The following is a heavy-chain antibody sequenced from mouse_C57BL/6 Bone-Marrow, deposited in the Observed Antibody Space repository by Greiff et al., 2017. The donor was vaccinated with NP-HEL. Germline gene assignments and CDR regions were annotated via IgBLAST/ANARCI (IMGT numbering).Heavy chain of an antibody. CDR3: ARGSSLYYAMDY. D-gene: IGHD1-3*01. Sequence: VQLQQSGAELVRPGTSVKMSCKASGYTFTNYWIGWAKQRPGHGLEWIGDIYPGGGYPNYNEKFKGKATLTADKSSSTAYMQFSSLTSEDSAIYYCARGSSLYYAMDYWGQGTSVTVSS. J-gene: IGHJ4*01. V-gene: IGHV1-63*01. CDR2: IYPGGGYP. CDR1: GYTFTNYW.